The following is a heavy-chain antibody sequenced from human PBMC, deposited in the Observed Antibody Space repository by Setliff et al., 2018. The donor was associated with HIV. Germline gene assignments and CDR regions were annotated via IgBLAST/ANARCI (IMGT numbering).Heavy chain of an antibody. J-gene: IGHJ6*03. Sequence: TLSLTCTVSGGSISSGSYYWSWIRQPAGKGLEWIGHIYTSGSTNYNPSLKSRVSISVDTSKNQFSLMLSSLTAADTAVYYCARDRSGYCGSSSCPSYYYYYYMDVWGKGTTVTVSS. D-gene: IGHD2-2*01. CDR2: IYTSGST. CDR1: GGSISSGSYY. V-gene: IGHV4-61*09. CDR3: ARDRSGYCGSSSCPSYYYYYYMDV.